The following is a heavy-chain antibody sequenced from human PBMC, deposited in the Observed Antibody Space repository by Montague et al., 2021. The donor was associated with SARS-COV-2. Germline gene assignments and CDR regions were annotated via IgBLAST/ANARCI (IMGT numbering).Heavy chain of an antibody. CDR2: IHHSGST. J-gene: IGHJ6*02. CDR1: GGSISSSTYY. CDR3: ARHGYTKVRSGMDV. Sequence: SETLSLTCTVSGGSISSSTYYWGWIRQPPGKGLEWIGSIHHSGSTYYNPSLETRVTISVDTSKNQFSLKLSFVTAADTAVFYCARHGYTKVRSGMDVWGQGITVTVSS. D-gene: IGHD6-13*01. V-gene: IGHV4-39*01.